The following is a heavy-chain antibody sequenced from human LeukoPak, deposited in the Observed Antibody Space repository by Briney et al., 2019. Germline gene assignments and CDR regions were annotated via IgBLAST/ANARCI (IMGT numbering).Heavy chain of an antibody. J-gene: IGHJ5*02. CDR1: GGSINSYY. D-gene: IGHD3-22*01. CDR2: IYHSGST. V-gene: IGHV4-59*08. CDR3: ARVEYYYDSSGSNWFDP. Sequence: SETLSLTCSVSGGSINSYYWSWIRQPPGKGLEWIGSIYHSGSTYYNPSLKSRVTISVDTSKNQFSLKLSSVTAADTAVYYCARVEYYYDSSGSNWFDPWGQGTLVTVSS.